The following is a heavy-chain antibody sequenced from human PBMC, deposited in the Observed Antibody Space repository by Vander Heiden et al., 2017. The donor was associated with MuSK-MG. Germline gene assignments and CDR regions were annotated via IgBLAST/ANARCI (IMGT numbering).Heavy chain of an antibody. CDR1: GYTFTSYY. V-gene: IGHV1-46*03. CDR3: ASGGELPKGYYYYGMDV. J-gene: IGHJ6*02. CDR2: INPSGGST. Sequence: HVQLAQSGAEVKKPGASVKVSCKASGYTFTSYYMHWVRQAPGQGLEWMGIINPSGGSTSYAQKFQGRVTMTRDTSTSTVYMELSSLRSEDTAVYYCASGGELPKGYYYYGMDVWGQGTTVTVSS. D-gene: IGHD1-26*01.